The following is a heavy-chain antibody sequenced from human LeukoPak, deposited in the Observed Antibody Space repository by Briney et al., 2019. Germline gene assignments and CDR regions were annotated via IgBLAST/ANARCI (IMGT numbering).Heavy chain of an antibody. CDR3: ARGWTPNPSD. D-gene: IGHD2-2*01. Sequence: GGSLGLSCAASGFTVSSNYMSWVRQAPGKGLEWVSVICSGGSTYYADSVKGRFTISRHNSKNTLYLQMNSLRAEDTAVYYCARGWTPNPSDWGQGTLVTVSS. CDR2: ICSGGST. J-gene: IGHJ4*02. V-gene: IGHV3-53*04. CDR1: GFTVSSNY.